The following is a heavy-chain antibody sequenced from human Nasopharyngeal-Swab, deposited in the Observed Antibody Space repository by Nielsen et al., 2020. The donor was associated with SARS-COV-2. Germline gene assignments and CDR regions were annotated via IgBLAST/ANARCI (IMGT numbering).Heavy chain of an antibody. CDR1: GLSISGYW. D-gene: IGHD2-2*01. CDR2: INQDGSEE. Sequence: GESLKISCAASGLSISGYWMSWVRQAPGKGLEWVANINQDGSEEYYVASVKGRFTISRDNAKKTLYLQMNSLRVEDTAVYYCARVHCSRSSCSAPDYYYYYMDVWGKGTTVTVSS. V-gene: IGHV3-7*04. CDR3: ARVHCSRSSCSAPDYYYYYMDV. J-gene: IGHJ6*03.